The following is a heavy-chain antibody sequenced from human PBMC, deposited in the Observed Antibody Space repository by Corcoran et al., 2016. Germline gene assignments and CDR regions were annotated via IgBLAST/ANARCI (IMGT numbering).Heavy chain of an antibody. J-gene: IGHJ5*02. V-gene: IGHV4-34*01. D-gene: IGHD4-17*01. CDR3: ARVVYGDYEWAYNWFDP. CDR1: GGSFSGYY. CDR2: INHSGST. Sequence: QVQLQQWGAGLLKPSETLSLTCTVYGGSFSGYYWSWIRQPPGKGLEWIGEINHSGSTNYNPSLKSRVTISVDTSKNQFSLTLSSVTAADTAVYYCARVVYGDYEWAYNWFDPWGQGTLVTVSS.